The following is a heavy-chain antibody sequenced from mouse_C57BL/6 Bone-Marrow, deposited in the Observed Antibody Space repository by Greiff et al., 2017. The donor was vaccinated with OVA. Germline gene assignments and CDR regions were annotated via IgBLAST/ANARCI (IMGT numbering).Heavy chain of an antibody. CDR2: ISSGGDYT. J-gene: IGHJ3*01. CDR1: GFTFSSYA. Sequence: EVHLVESGEGLVKPGGSLKLSCAASGFTFSSYAMSWVRQTPEKRLEWVAYISSGGDYTYYADTVKGRFTISRDNARNTLYLQMSSLKSEDTAMYYCTRGGWLPPFAYWGQGTLVTVSA. V-gene: IGHV5-9-1*02. D-gene: IGHD2-3*01. CDR3: TRGGWLPPFAY.